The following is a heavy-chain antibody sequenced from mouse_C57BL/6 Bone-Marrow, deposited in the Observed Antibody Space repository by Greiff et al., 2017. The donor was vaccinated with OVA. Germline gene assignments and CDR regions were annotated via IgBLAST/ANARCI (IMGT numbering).Heavy chain of an antibody. V-gene: IGHV5-6*01. Sequence: EVQVVESGGDLVKPGGSLKLSCAASGFTLSSYGMSWVRQTPDKRLEWVATISSGGSYTYYPDSVKGRFTISRDNAKNTLYLHMSSLKSADTAMYYCARQGSFAYWGQGTLVTVSA. CDR3: ARQGSFAY. CDR1: GFTLSSYG. J-gene: IGHJ3*01. CDR2: ISSGGSYT.